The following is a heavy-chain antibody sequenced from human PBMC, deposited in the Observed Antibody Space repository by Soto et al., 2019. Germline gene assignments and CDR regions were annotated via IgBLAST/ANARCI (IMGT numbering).Heavy chain of an antibody. D-gene: IGHD3-22*01. CDR1: GASISSGYY. V-gene: IGHV4-31*01. Sequence: TLSLNCTVSGASISSGYYWTWIRQYPGKVLDWICYIYYTGTTYYNTSLKSQVTISVDTSKNQLSLKLNSVTAADTAVYYCARDRDSYYDHSGPAXWGQGTLVTVSX. CDR2: IYYTGTT. CDR3: ARDRDSYYDHSGPAX. J-gene: IGHJ4*02.